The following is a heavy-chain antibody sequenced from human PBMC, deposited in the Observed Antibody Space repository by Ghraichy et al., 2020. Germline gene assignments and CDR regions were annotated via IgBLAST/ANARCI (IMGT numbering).Heavy chain of an antibody. CDR2: IDVDGNT. CDR3: ARARTVNDDALNI. J-gene: IGHJ3*02. V-gene: IGHV3-13*01. Sequence: GGSLRLSCAASGFTFSSSDIHWVRQGAGKGLEWVSAIDVDGNTFYPDSVRGRFTISRANAENSLYLQMNSLRAGDSAVYYCARARTVNDDALNIWGQGTMVTVSS. CDR1: GFTFSSSD. D-gene: IGHD4-11*01.